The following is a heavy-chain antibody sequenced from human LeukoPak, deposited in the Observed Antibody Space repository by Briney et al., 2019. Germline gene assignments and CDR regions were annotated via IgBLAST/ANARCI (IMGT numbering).Heavy chain of an antibody. D-gene: IGHD3-22*01. Sequence: PGGSLRLSCAASGFTFDDYAMHWVRQAPGKGLEWVSGISWNSGSIGYADSVKGRFTISRDNAKNSLYLQMNSLRAEDTALYYCAKDKHGSSGYSFDYWGQGTLVTVSS. CDR2: ISWNSGSI. J-gene: IGHJ4*02. V-gene: IGHV3-9*01. CDR3: AKDKHGSSGYSFDY. CDR1: GFTFDDYA.